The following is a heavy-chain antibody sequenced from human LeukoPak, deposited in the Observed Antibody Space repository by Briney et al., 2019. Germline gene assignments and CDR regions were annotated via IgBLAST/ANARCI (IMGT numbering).Heavy chain of an antibody. V-gene: IGHV4-30-4*07. CDR2: IYYTGST. CDR3: ARGGDSSGYEGRFDP. J-gene: IGHJ5*02. CDR1: GGSISRSGYS. D-gene: IGHD3-22*01. Sequence: SETLSLTCAVSGGSISRSGYSWRWIRQPPGKGLDWIAYIYYTGSTYYHPSLKSRVTISLDTSKNQFSLKLTSVTAADTAVYYCARGGDSSGYEGRFDPWGQGTLVTVSS.